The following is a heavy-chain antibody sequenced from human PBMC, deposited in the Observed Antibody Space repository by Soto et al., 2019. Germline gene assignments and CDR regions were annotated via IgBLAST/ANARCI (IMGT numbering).Heavy chain of an antibody. D-gene: IGHD3-3*01. J-gene: IGHJ4*02. V-gene: IGHV3-43*01. CDR2: ISWDGGST. Sequence: GGSLRLSCAASGFTFDDYTMHWVRQAPGKGLEWVSLISWDGGSTYYADSVKGRFTISRDNSKNSLYLQMNSLRTEDTALYYCVKDIQRFLEWPRGYYFDYWGQGTLVTVSS. CDR3: VKDIQRFLEWPRGYYFDY. CDR1: GFTFDDYT.